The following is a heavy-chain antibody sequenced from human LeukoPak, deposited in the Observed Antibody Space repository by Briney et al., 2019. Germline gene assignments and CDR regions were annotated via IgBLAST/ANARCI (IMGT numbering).Heavy chain of an antibody. D-gene: IGHD5-24*01. CDR3: ARVRDGYNRNWAY. CDR2: IYYNVAT. J-gene: IGHJ4*02. CDR1: GGSISSSIYY. V-gene: IGHV4-39*02. Sequence: TSETLSLTCTVSGGSISSSIYYWGWFRQPPGKGLEWIGSIYYNVATYYNSSLKSRVTISVDTSKNHLSLKLSSVTDADTAVYYCARVRDGYNRNWAYWGQGTLVTVSS.